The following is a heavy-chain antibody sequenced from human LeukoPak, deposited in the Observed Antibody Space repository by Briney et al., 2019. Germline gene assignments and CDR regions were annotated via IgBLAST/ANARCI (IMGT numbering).Heavy chain of an antibody. V-gene: IGHV4-34*01. CDR2: INHSGST. CDR1: GGSFSGYY. CDR3: ARVIGPAGNVDY. J-gene: IGHJ4*02. D-gene: IGHD6-13*01. Sequence: SETLSLTCAVYGGSFSGYYWSWIRQPPGKGLEWIGEINHSGSTNYNPSLKSRVTISVDTSKNQFSLKLSSVTAADTAVYYCARVIGPAGNVDYWGQGTLVTVSS.